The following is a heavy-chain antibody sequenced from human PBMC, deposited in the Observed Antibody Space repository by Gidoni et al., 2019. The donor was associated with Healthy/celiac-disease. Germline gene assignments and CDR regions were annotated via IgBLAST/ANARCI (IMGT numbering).Heavy chain of an antibody. CDR2: ISGSGGST. CDR1: GFTFRSYA. CDR3: AKIMDSSGYRYVNDAFDI. V-gene: IGHV3-23*04. D-gene: IGHD3-22*01. Sequence: EVQLVESGGGLVQPGGSLRLSCAASGFTFRSYAMSWVRQAPGKGLEWVSAISGSGGSTYYADSVKGRFTISRDNSKNTLYLQMNSLRAEDTAVYYCAKIMDSSGYRYVNDAFDIWGQGTMVTVSS. J-gene: IGHJ3*02.